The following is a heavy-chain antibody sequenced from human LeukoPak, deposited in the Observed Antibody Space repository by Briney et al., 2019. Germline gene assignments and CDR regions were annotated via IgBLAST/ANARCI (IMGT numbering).Heavy chain of an antibody. Sequence: PSETLSLTCTVSGGSISSYYWSWIRQPAGKGLEWIGRIYTSGSTNYSPSLKSRVTMSVDTSKNQFSLKLSSVTAADTAVYYCARDFYYDFWSGFSTGENWFDPWGQGTLVTVSS. CDR3: ARDFYYDFWSGFSTGENWFDP. CDR2: IYTSGST. V-gene: IGHV4-4*07. D-gene: IGHD3-3*01. J-gene: IGHJ5*02. CDR1: GGSISSYY.